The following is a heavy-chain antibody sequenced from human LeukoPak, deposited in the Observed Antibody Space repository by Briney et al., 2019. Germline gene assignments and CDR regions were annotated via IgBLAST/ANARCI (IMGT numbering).Heavy chain of an antibody. V-gene: IGHV1-2*02. Sequence: ASVKVSCKTSGYTFIDYYMYWVRQAPGQGLEWMGWINPTSGGTKSAQKFQGRVTMTRDTSISTAYMELSSLRSDDTAVYYCARDVPYYDRAFDIWGQGTMVTVSS. CDR1: GYTFIDYY. J-gene: IGHJ3*02. D-gene: IGHD3-10*02. CDR2: INPTSGGT. CDR3: ARDVPYYDRAFDI.